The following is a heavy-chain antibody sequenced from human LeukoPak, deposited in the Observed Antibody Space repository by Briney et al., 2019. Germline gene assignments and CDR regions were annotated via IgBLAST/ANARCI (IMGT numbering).Heavy chain of an antibody. D-gene: IGHD4-17*01. CDR2: IYYSGST. CDR3: ARVDDYGIYFDY. J-gene: IGHJ4*02. CDR1: GGSISSYY. V-gene: IGHV4-59*01. Sequence: PSETLSLTCTVSGGSISSYYWSWIRQPPGKGLEWIGYIYYSGSTNYNPSLKSRVTISVDTSKNQFPLKLSSVTAADTAVYYCARVDDYGIYFDYWGQGTLVTVSS.